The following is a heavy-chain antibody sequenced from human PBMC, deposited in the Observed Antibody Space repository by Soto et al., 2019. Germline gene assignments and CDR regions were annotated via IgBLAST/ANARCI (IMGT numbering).Heavy chain of an antibody. Sequence: SETLSLTCAVYGGSFSGYYWSWIRQPPGKGLEWIGEINHSGSTNYNPSLKSRVTISVDTSKNQFSLKLNSVTAADTAVYYCASHASNFWFEPWGHGTLVNGFS. V-gene: IGHV4-34*01. CDR3: ASHASNFWFEP. D-gene: IGHD4-4*01. J-gene: IGHJ5*02. CDR2: INHSGST. CDR1: GGSFSGYY.